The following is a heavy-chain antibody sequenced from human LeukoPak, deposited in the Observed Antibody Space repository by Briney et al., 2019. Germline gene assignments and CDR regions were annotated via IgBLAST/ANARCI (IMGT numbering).Heavy chain of an antibody. V-gene: IGHV1-8*03. J-gene: IGHJ4*02. D-gene: IGHD5-18*01. CDR3: ARVGYSYGPYYFDY. CDR1: GYTFTSYD. CDR2: MNPNSGNT. Sequence: ASVKVSCKASGYTFTSYDINWVRQATGQGLEWMGWMNPNSGNTGYAQKFQGRVTITRNTSISTAYMELSSLRSEDTAVYYCARVGYSYGPYYFDYWGQGTLVTVSS.